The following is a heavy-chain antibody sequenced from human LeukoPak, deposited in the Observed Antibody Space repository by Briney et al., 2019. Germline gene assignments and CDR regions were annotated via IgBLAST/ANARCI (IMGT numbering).Heavy chain of an antibody. Sequence: PGGSLRLSCAVSGFTFSNYEMNWVRQAPGKGLEWVSYISSSGTIIYYADSVKGRFTISRDHAKSSLYLQMNRLRAEDTAVYYCASVYPVGYWGQGTLVTVSS. J-gene: IGHJ4*02. CDR3: ASVYPVGY. CDR1: GFTFSNYE. V-gene: IGHV3-48*03. CDR2: ISSSGTII.